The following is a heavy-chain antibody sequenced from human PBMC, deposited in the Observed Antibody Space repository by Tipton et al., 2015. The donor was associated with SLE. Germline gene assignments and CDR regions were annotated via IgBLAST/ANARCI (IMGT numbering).Heavy chain of an antibody. V-gene: IGHV1-2*06. CDR1: GYTFTGYY. CDR2: INPNSGGT. Sequence: QLVQSGPEVKKPGASVKVSCKASGYTFTGYYMHWVRQAPGQGLEWMGRINPNSGGTNYAQKFQGRGTMTRDTSISTAYMELSRLRSDYTAVYYCARLEEPPPRPDVGVDVDYWGQGTTVTVSS. CDR3: ARLEEPPPRPDVGVDVDY. D-gene: IGHD3-3*01. J-gene: IGHJ6*02.